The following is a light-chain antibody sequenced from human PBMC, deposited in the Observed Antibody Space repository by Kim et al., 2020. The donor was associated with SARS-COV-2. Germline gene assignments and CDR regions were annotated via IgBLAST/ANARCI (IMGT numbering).Light chain of an antibody. Sequence: GKTVTMSRTRSSGPSAGTAVQWYQQRPGSAPNIVICEDNKRPSGVPDRFSGSVDTSANSASLTISGLKTEDESDYYCQSFASTSWVFGGGTQLTVL. CDR2: EDN. V-gene: IGLV6-57*03. CDR1: SGPSAGTA. J-gene: IGLJ3*02. CDR3: QSFASTSWV.